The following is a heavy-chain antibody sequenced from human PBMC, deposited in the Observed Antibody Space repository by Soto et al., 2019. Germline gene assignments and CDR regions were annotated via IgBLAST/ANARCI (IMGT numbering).Heavy chain of an antibody. J-gene: IGHJ3*01. D-gene: IGHD3-10*01. Sequence: SQTLSLTCAISGDSVSSDITSWNWIRQSPSRGLEWLGRTYYRSKWFHDYAASVKSRITINPDTYKNQFSLELNSMTPEDTAVYYCARGNALDVWGQGT. V-gene: IGHV6-1*01. CDR1: GDSVSSDITS. CDR2: TYYRSKWFH. CDR3: ARGNALDV.